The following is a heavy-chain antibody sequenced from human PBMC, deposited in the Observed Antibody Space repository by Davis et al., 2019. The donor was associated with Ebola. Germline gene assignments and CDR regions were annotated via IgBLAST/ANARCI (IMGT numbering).Heavy chain of an antibody. V-gene: IGHV4-34*01. CDR1: GGSFSGYS. CDR3: ARGPVWRRWFDP. Sequence: SETLSLPCAVYGGSFSGYSWSWIRQPPGKGLEWIGEINHSGSTNYNPSLKSRVTISVDTSKNQFSLKLSSVTAADTAVYYCARGPVWRRWFDPWGQGTLVTVSS. J-gene: IGHJ5*02. D-gene: IGHD2-21*01. CDR2: INHSGST.